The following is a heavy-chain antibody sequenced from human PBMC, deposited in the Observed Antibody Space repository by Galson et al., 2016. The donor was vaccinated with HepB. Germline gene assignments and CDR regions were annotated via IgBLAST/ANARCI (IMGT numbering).Heavy chain of an antibody. Sequence: FTFSRDNAKNTLYLQMNSLRAEDTAVYYCARDADGFDYWAQGTLVTVSS. D-gene: IGHD5-24*01. CDR3: ARDADGFDY. V-gene: IGHV3-74*01. J-gene: IGHJ4*02.